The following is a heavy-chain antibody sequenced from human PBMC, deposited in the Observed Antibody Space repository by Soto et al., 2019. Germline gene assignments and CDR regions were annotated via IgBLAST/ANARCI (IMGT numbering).Heavy chain of an antibody. Sequence: PSETLSLTCAVYGGSFSGHSWTWIRQSPGKGLEWIGDINHSVRVNYSPSLKSRVTISLNTSKNQFSLTLSAVTAAATAMYSCSPRAYDPTGYYRFDPWGQGTLVTVSS. CDR3: SPRAYDPTGYYRFDP. V-gene: IGHV4-34*01. CDR1: GGSFSGHS. J-gene: IGHJ5*01. D-gene: IGHD3-22*01. CDR2: INHSVRV.